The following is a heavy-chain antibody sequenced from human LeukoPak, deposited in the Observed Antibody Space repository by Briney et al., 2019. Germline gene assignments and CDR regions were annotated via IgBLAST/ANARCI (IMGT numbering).Heavy chain of an antibody. Sequence: GGSLRLSCAASGFSFTSFAMHWVRQAPGQGLEWVSAISGSGGSTYYADSVKGRFTISRDYSKNTLFLQMNGLRAEDTALYYCAKDSRYSSYVNYYYGMDVWGQGTTVTVSS. CDR3: AKDSRYSSYVNYYYGMDV. CDR1: GFSFTSFA. D-gene: IGHD4-11*01. CDR2: ISGSGGST. V-gene: IGHV3-23*01. J-gene: IGHJ6*02.